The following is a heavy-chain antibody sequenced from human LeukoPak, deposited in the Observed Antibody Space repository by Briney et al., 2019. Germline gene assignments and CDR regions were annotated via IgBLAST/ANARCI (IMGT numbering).Heavy chain of an antibody. CDR3: ASRGPDRGYSYGLHDY. J-gene: IGHJ4*02. CDR1: GGSFSGYY. Sequence: SETLSLTCAVYGGSFSGYYWSWIRQPPGKGLEWIGEINHSGSTNYNPSLMSRVTISVDTSKNQFSLKLSSVTAADTAVYYCASRGPDRGYSYGLHDYWGQGTLVTVSS. V-gene: IGHV4-34*01. D-gene: IGHD5-18*01. CDR2: INHSGST.